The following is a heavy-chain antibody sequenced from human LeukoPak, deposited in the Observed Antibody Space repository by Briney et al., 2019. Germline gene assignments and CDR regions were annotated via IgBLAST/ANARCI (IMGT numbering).Heavy chain of an antibody. CDR1: GFTFSSYG. J-gene: IGHJ4*02. CDR2: IRYDGSNK. CDR3: ARDRSFYYYDSSGWDY. D-gene: IGHD3-22*01. Sequence: PGGSLRLSCAASGFTFSSYGMHWVRQAPGKGLEWVAFIRYDGSNKYYADSVKGRFTISRDNSKNTMYLQMNSLRAEDTAVYYCARDRSFYYYDSSGWDYWGQGTLVTVSS. V-gene: IGHV3-30*02.